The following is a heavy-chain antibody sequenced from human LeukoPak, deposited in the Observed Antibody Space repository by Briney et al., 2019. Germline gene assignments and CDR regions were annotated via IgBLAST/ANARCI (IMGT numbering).Heavy chain of an antibody. V-gene: IGHV4-59*12. Sequence: SETLSLTCTVSGGSISSYYWSWIRQPPGKGLEWIGYIYYSGSTNYNPSLKSRVTISVDTSKNQFSLKLSSVTAADTAVYYCAGGGDGYNVDYWGQGTLVTVSS. J-gene: IGHJ4*02. D-gene: IGHD5-24*01. CDR1: GGSISSYY. CDR3: AGGGDGYNVDY. CDR2: IYYSGST.